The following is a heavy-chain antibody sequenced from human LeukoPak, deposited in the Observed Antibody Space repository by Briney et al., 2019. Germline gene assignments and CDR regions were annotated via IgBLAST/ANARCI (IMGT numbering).Heavy chain of an antibody. D-gene: IGHD3-10*01. J-gene: IGHJ4*02. V-gene: IGHV3-49*03. CDR3: NPYYLGSGIYYNFAY. CDR2: IRSKALGATT. Sequence: GGSLRLSCTTSGFTFGDYVMSWLRQAPGKGLEWVGLIRSKALGATTDYAASVKGRFTISRDDSTSFAYLQMNSLKSEDTAVYYCNPYYLGSGIYYNFAYWGQGTLVTVSS. CDR1: GFTFGDYV.